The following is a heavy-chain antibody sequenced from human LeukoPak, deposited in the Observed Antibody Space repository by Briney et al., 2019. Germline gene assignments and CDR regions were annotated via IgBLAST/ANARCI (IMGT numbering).Heavy chain of an antibody. V-gene: IGHV1-2*02. Sequence: GASVKVSCKASGYTFTGYYMHWVRQAPGQGLEWIGWINPNSGGTNYAQKFQGRVTMTRDTSISTAYMELSRLRSDDTAVYYCARGRPRIAAAGTDYWGQGTLVTVSS. CDR1: GYTFTGYY. CDR3: ARGRPRIAAAGTDY. J-gene: IGHJ4*02. CDR2: INPNSGGT. D-gene: IGHD6-13*01.